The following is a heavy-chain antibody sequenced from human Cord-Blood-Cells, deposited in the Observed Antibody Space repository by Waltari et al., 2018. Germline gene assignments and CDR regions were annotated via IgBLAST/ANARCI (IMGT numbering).Heavy chain of an antibody. CDR3: TTGGSWGDVGY. CDR1: GFTFSNAW. J-gene: IGHJ4*02. V-gene: IGHV3-15*01. Sequence: EVQLVESGGGLVKPGGSLRLSFAASGFTFSNAWMSWVRQAPGKGVELVGGIKSKTDGRTTDYAASVKGRFTISTDDSKNTLYLQMNSLTTEDTAVYYCTTGGSWGDVGYWGQGTLVTVSS. CDR2: IKSKTDGRTT. D-gene: IGHD1-26*01.